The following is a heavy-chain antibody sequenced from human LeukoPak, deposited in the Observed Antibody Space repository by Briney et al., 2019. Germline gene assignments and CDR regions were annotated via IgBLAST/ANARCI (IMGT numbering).Heavy chain of an antibody. D-gene: IGHD3-10*01. CDR1: GFTFSSYA. Sequence: GGSLRLSCAASGFTFSSYAMSWVRQAPGKGLKWVSAISGSGGSTSYADSVKGRFTISRDNSKNTLSLQMNSLRAEDTAVYYCAKDQGSHYYGSGSYPNYWGQGTLVTVSS. J-gene: IGHJ4*02. CDR2: ISGSGGST. CDR3: AKDQGSHYYGSGSYPNY. V-gene: IGHV3-23*01.